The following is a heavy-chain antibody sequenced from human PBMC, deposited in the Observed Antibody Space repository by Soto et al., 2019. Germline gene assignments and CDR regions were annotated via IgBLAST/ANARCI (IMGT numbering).Heavy chain of an antibody. CDR3: AKEGGLSGSYYISSSYYFDY. D-gene: IGHD1-26*01. CDR1: GFTVSSNY. CDR2: IYSGGST. J-gene: IGHJ4*02. Sequence: PGGSLRLSCAASGFTVSSNYMSWVRQAPGKGLEWVSLIYSGGSTYYADSVKGRFTISRDNSKNTLYLQMNSLRAEDKSVYYCAKEGGLSGSYYISSSYYFDYWGQGTLVTVSS. V-gene: IGHV3-53*05.